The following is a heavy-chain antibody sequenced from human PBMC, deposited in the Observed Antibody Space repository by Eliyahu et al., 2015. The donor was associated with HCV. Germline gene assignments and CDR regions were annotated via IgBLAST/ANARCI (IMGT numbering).Heavy chain of an antibody. Sequence: VRQAPGQRLEWMGWINAGNGNTKYSQKFQGRVTITRDTSASTAYMELSSLRSEDTAVYYCARDLIYGSGSYYYYYYGMDVWGQGTTVTVSS. D-gene: IGHD3-10*01. CDR2: INAGNGNT. CDR3: ARDLIYGSGSYYYYYYGMDV. J-gene: IGHJ6*02. V-gene: IGHV1-3*01.